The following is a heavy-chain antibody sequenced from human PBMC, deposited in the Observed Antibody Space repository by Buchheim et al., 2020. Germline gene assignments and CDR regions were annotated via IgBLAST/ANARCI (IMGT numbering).Heavy chain of an antibody. CDR2: ISYDGSNK. CDR3: AKSRQLLYSMDV. Sequence: QVQLVESGGGVVQPGRSLRLSCAASGFTFSSYGMHWVRQAPGKGLEWVAVISYDGSNKYYADSVKGRFTISRDNSKNKVYLQMNSLRAEDTAVHYCAKSRQLLYSMDVWGQGTT. V-gene: IGHV3-30*18. J-gene: IGHJ6*02. D-gene: IGHD2-2*01. CDR1: GFTFSSYG.